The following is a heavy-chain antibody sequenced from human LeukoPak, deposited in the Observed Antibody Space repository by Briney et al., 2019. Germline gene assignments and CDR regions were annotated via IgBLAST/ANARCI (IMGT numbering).Heavy chain of an antibody. D-gene: IGHD3-10*01. CDR2: ISYDGSNK. CDR3: ARDLRRFDGQTYFDY. J-gene: IGHJ4*02. CDR1: GFTFSSYA. Sequence: GRSLRLSCAASGFTFSSYAMHWVRQAPGKGLEWVAVISYDGSNKYYADSVKGRFTISRDNSKNTLYLQMNSLRAEDTAVYYCARDLRRFDGQTYFDYWGQGTLVTVSS. V-gene: IGHV3-30-3*01.